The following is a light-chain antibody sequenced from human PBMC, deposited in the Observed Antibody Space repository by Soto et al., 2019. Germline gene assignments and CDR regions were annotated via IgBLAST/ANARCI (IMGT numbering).Light chain of an antibody. Sequence: MTQSPATLSASVGDRVTITCRASQSISSWLAWYQQKPGKAPKLLIYKESSLESGVPSSFSGRGSGTEFTLTISSLQHDDFATYYCQHRNTFGQGTKVDIK. CDR1: QSISSW. J-gene: IGKJ2*01. V-gene: IGKV1-5*03. CDR2: KES. CDR3: QHRNT.